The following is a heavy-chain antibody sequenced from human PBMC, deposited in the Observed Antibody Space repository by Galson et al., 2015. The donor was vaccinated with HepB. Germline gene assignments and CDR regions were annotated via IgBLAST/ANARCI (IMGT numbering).Heavy chain of an antibody. CDR1: GFTFSSYW. J-gene: IGHJ4*02. CDR2: IKQDGSEK. D-gene: IGHD6-19*01. CDR3: ARHYFSAWPDTPLDY. V-gene: IGHV3-7*03. Sequence: SLRLSCAASGFTFSSYWMTWVRQAPGKGLEWVASIKQDGSEKYYVDSVKGRFTISRDNAKNSLYLQMNSLRAEDTAVYYCARHYFSAWPDTPLDYWGQGTLVTVSS.